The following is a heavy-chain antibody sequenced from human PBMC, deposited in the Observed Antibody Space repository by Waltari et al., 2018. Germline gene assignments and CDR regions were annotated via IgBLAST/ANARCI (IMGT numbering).Heavy chain of an antibody. CDR1: GSTITELS. J-gene: IGHJ4*02. Sequence: QVQLVQSGAEVKKPGASVKVSCKVSGSTITELSMHWVRQVPGKGREWMGGFDPEEGETIYAQKFQGRVTMTEDTSTDTAYMELSSLRSEDTAVYYCAAGAIVVVTAIFDYWGQGTLVTVSS. CDR2: FDPEEGET. V-gene: IGHV1-24*01. CDR3: AAGAIVVVTAIFDY. D-gene: IGHD2-21*02.